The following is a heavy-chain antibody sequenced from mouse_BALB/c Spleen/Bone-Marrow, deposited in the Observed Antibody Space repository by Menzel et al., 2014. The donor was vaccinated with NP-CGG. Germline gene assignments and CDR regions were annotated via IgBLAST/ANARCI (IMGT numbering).Heavy chain of an antibody. CDR3: ARSRYFDN. D-gene: IGHD3-3*01. J-gene: IGHJ2*01. V-gene: IGHV1-26*01. CDR1: GYTFTDYY. CDR2: INPNTDGT. Sequence: EVQLQQSGPELVKPGTSVKMSCKASGYTFTDYYMMWVRQSLGKSLEWIGHINPNTDGTFYNQKFKGKATLTVDKSSSTAYMQLNSLTSEDSAVYYCARSRYFDNWGQGTTLTVSS.